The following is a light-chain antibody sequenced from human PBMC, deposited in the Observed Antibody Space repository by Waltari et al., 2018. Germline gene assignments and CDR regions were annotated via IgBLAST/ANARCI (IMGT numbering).Light chain of an antibody. V-gene: IGKV1-39*01. CDR3: QQSYSMPLT. CDR2: SSS. J-gene: IGKJ4*01. CDR1: QSISSY. Sequence: DIQMTQSPSSLSASIGDRVTITCRASQSISSYLNWYQQKPGKAPKVLIYSSSSLRSWVPSRFSGSISGTDSTLTINSLQPEDYATYYCQQSYSMPLTFGGWTRVEIK.